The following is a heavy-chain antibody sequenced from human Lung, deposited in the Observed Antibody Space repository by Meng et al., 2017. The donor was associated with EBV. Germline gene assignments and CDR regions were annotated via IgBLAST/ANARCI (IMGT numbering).Heavy chain of an antibody. Sequence: VELGESGGGLVQPGGSLRHSCAASGFTFSSDWMHWVRQAPGKGLVWVSRINSDASTTRYADSVKGRFTISRDNAKNTLYLQMNSLRAEDTAVYYCARTGYGSSRGDYWGQGTLVTVSS. D-gene: IGHD6-13*01. V-gene: IGHV3-74*01. CDR3: ARTGYGSSRGDY. CDR2: INSDASTT. CDR1: GFTFSSDW. J-gene: IGHJ4*02.